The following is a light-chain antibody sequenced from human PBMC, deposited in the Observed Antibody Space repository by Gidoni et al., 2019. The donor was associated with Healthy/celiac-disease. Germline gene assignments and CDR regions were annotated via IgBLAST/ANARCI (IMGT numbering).Light chain of an antibody. V-gene: IGKV3-20*01. CDR2: GAS. J-gene: IGKJ1*01. CDR3: QQYGSSSWT. CDR1: QSGSSSY. Sequence: EIVLTPSPGTRSLSPGERATLSGRASQSGSSSYLAWYQQKPGQAPRLLIYGASSRATGIPDRFRGSGSGTDFTLTISRLEPEDLAVDYCQQYGSSSWTFGQGTKVEIK.